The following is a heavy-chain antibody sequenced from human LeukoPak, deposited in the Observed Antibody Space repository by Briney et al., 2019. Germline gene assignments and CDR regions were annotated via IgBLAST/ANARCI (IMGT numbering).Heavy chain of an antibody. D-gene: IGHD6-19*01. J-gene: IGHJ3*02. Sequence: PSETLSLTCTVSGASITSGDWYWSCIRQSPGKGLEWIGYIHFSGATFYNPSLTSRISISSYTSKSQFSLKLSSVTAADTAVYCAREIAVAGSAFDIWGQGTMVTVSS. CDR1: GASITSGDWY. V-gene: IGHV4-30-4*08. CDR3: AREIAVAGSAFDI. CDR2: IHFSGAT.